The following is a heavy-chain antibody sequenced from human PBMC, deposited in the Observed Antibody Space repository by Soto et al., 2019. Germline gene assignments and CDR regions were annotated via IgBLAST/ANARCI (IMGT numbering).Heavy chain of an antibody. CDR3: ARHGIQVSHDV. V-gene: IGHV3-48*02. CDR1: GFTFSIYS. Sequence: PGGSLRLSCAASGFTFSIYSMDWVRQAPGQGLEWISYITTSSHTIYYADSVRGRFTISRDNAKNSLFLQMNSLRDGDTAVYYCARHGIQVSHDVWGQGTTVTVSS. CDR2: ITTSSHTI. J-gene: IGHJ6*02. D-gene: IGHD5-18*01.